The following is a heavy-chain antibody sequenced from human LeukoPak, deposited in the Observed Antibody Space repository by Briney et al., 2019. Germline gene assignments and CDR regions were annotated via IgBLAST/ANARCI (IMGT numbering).Heavy chain of an antibody. Sequence: GGSLRLSCAAAGFTFSKTWMSWVRQAPGKGLAWVASINEDGSEKRYADSVKGRVTISRDNAKNSLYLQMNSLTVDDTAMYYCARGLHITLSGWYFDLWGRGTLVTVSS. CDR1: GFTFSKTW. V-gene: IGHV3-7*01. D-gene: IGHD2-21*01. CDR2: INEDGSEK. CDR3: ARGLHITLSGWYFDL. J-gene: IGHJ2*01.